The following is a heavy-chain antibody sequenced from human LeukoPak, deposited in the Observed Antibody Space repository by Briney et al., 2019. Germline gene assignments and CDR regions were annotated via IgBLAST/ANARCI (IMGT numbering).Heavy chain of an antibody. J-gene: IGHJ4*02. CDR1: GGSFSGYY. D-gene: IGHD2-15*01. CDR3: ARAGHCSGGSCYSSAY. CDR2: INHSGST. V-gene: IGHV4-34*01. Sequence: SETLSLTCAVYGGSFSGYYWSWIRQPPGKGLEWIGEINHSGSTNYNPSLKSRVTISVDTSKNQFSLKLSSVTAADTAVYYCARAGHCSGGSCYSSAYWGQGTLVTVSS.